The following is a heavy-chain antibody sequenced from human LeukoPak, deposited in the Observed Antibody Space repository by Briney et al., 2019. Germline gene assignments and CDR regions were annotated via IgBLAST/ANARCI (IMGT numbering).Heavy chain of an antibody. J-gene: IGHJ5*02. D-gene: IGHD2-2*01. Sequence: PSETLSLTCTVSGGSISSGSYYWSWIRQPVGKGLEWIGRIYTSGSTNYNPSLKSRVTISVDTSKNQFSLKLSSVTAADTAVYYCAREPNYCSSTSCYLLNWFDPWGQGTLVTVSS. CDR2: IYTSGST. CDR1: GGSISSGSYY. V-gene: IGHV4-61*02. CDR3: AREPNYCSSTSCYLLNWFDP.